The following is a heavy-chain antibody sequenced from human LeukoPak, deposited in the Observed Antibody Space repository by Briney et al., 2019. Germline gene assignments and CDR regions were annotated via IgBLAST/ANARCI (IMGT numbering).Heavy chain of an antibody. CDR2: ISAYSGNT. J-gene: IGHJ4*02. CDR1: GYTFANYG. CDR3: AISQGSYYDTSGYLGGDY. V-gene: IGHV1-18*01. Sequence: ASVKVSCKASGYTFANYGIFWVRQAPGQGLEWMGWISAYSGNTNYAQKLQGRVTMTTETSTSTAYMELESLRSDDTAVYYCAISQGSYYDTSGYLGGDYWGQGTLVTVSS. D-gene: IGHD3-22*01.